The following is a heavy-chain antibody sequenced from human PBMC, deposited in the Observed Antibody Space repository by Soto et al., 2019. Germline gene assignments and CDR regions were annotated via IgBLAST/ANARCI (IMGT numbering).Heavy chain of an antibody. J-gene: IGHJ6*02. D-gene: IGHD3-10*02. CDR1: GEALGSGQSY. CDR2: TFVTEAT. CDR3: ARGCSDSAGRSFGRRIEV. V-gene: IGHV4-61*01. Sequence: QVQLQESGPGLVKSSETLSLICFVSGEALGSGQSYWNWIRQAPGKGLVWIGQTFVTEATKYSASPKSRGTFSVETSRCKISLTLACVTAADSATCFCARGCSDSAGRSFGRRIEVWGQGTTVTVSS.